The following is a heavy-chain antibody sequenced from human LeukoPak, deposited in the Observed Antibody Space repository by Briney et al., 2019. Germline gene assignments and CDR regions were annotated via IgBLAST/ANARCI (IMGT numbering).Heavy chain of an antibody. CDR3: ARRRYYYYSMDV. J-gene: IGHJ6*02. CDR2: IYYSGST. Sequence: SETLSLTCTVSGGSISSYYWSWIRQPPGKGLEWIGYIYYSGSTNYNPSLKSRVTISVDTSKNQFSLKLSSVTAADTAVYYCARRRYYYYSMDVWGQGTTVTVSS. V-gene: IGHV4-59*08. CDR1: GGSISSYY.